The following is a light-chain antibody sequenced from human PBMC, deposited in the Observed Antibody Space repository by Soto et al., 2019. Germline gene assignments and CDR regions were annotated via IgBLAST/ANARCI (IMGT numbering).Light chain of an antibody. Sequence: QSVLTQPASVSGSPGQSITISCTGTSSDVGGYNYVSWYQQHPGKAPKLMIYDVSNRPSGVSSRFSGSKSGNTASLTISGLQAEDEADYYCSSYTTISTLVFGGGTKLTVL. J-gene: IGLJ2*01. CDR3: SSYTTISTLV. CDR2: DVS. V-gene: IGLV2-14*03. CDR1: SSDVGGYNY.